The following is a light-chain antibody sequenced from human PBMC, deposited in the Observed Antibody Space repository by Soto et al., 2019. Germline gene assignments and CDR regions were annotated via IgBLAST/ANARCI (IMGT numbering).Light chain of an antibody. CDR1: GSDIGAYNY. CDR2: GVT. V-gene: IGLV2-14*01. Sequence: QSVLTQPASVSGSPGQSITISCTVSGSDIGAYNYVPWYQQHPGKAPKLLIHGVTRRPSGVSSRFSASKSAYTASLTISGLQAEDEANYYCSSFTTSYFYVFGPGTKVTVL. CDR3: SSFTTSYFYV. J-gene: IGLJ1*01.